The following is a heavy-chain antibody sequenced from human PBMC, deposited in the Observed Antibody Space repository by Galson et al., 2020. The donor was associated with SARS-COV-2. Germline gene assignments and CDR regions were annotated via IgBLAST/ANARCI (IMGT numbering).Heavy chain of an antibody. CDR2: IFSGGST. J-gene: IGHJ4*02. D-gene: IGHD3-10*01. Sequence: GESLKISCAASGFSVNDNYMSWVRQAPGKGLAWVSVIFSGGSTHHIDSVRGRFTISRDNSKNTLYLQMNSLRAEDTAVYYCARGRPYYYGSGSYFDYWGQGTLVTVSS. CDR1: GFSVNDNY. CDR3: ARGRPYYYGSGSYFDY. V-gene: IGHV3-53*01.